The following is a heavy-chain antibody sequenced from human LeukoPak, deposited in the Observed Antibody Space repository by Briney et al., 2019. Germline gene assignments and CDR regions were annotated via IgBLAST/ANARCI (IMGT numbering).Heavy chain of an antibody. D-gene: IGHD3-22*01. Sequence: SETLSLTCTVSGGSISSYYWSWIRQPPGKGLEWSGDIYYSGSTNYNPSLKSRVTISVDTSKNQSSLKLSSVTAADTAVYYCARWDSSGSHFDYWGQGTLVTVSS. J-gene: IGHJ4*02. CDR2: IYYSGST. V-gene: IGHV4-59*01. CDR1: GGSISSYY. CDR3: ARWDSSGSHFDY.